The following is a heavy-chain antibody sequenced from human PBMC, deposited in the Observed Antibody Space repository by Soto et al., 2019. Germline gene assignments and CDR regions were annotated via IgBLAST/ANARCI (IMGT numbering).Heavy chain of an antibody. CDR2: IIPIFGTA. J-gene: IGHJ4*02. CDR3: ARDAFGGSSSNGNFDY. Sequence: QVQLVQSGAEVKKPGSSVKVSCKASGGTFSSYAISWMRQAPGQGLEWMGGIIPIFGTANYAQKFQGRVTITADESTSTAYMELSSLRSEDTAVYYCARDAFGGSSSNGNFDYWGQGTLVTVSS. D-gene: IGHD6-13*01. V-gene: IGHV1-69*12. CDR1: GGTFSSYA.